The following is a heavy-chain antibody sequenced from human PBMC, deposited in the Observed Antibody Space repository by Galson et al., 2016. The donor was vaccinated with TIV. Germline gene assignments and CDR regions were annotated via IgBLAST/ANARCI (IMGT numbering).Heavy chain of an antibody. J-gene: IGHJ6*02. CDR3: ARVSPDTRGGSGMAV. Sequence: SVKVSCKASGDTFDSYAISWVRQAPGQGLEWMGRIIPLLGVTNYAQSSQGRVTISADTSTSTVYMDLSNLRSDDTAVLLCARVSPDTRGGSGMAVWGQGTTVTVSS. CDR2: IIPLLGVT. V-gene: IGHV1-69*04. CDR1: GDTFDSYA. D-gene: IGHD3-16*01.